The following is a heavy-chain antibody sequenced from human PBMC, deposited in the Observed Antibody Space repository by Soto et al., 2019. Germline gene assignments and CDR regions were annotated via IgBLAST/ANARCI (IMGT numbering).Heavy chain of an antibody. V-gene: IGHV1-69*02. CDR3: AKYSSSSGEIDY. D-gene: IGHD6-6*01. J-gene: IGHJ4*02. Sequence: ASVKVSCKASGGTFSGYTISWVRQAPGQGLEWMGRIIPILGIANYAQKFQGRVTITADKSTSTAYMELSSLRSEDTAVYYCAKYSSSSGEIDYWGQGTLVTVSS. CDR2: IIPILGIA. CDR1: GGTFSGYT.